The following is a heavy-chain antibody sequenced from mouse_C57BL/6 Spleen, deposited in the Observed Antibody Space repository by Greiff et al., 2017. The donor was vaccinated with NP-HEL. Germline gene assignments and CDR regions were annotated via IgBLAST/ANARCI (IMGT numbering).Heavy chain of an antibody. V-gene: IGHV5-12*01. CDR2: ISNGGGST. D-gene: IGHD3-2*01. J-gene: IGHJ2*01. CDR3: ARHGTARAFDY. CDR1: GFTFSDYY. Sequence: EVKLVESGGGLVQPGGSLKLSCAASGFTFSDYYMYWVRQTPEKRLEWVAYISNGGGSTYYPDTVKGRFTISRDNAKNTLYLQMSRLKSEDTAMYYCARHGTARAFDYWGQGTTLTVSS.